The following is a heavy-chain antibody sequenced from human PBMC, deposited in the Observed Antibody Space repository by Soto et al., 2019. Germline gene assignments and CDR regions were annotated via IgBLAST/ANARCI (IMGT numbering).Heavy chain of an antibody. Sequence: QVQLVQSGAEVKKPGSSVKVSCKASGGNFSGFAISWVRQAPGQGLEWMGGIIPMFGTANYAQKFQGRVTITADESTSTVYMELSSLGSEDTAVYYCATKKAFTLSPPASWGQGTLVTVSS. D-gene: IGHD3-10*02. J-gene: IGHJ5*02. CDR3: ATKKAFTLSPPAS. CDR1: GGNFSGFA. V-gene: IGHV1-69*01. CDR2: IIPMFGTA.